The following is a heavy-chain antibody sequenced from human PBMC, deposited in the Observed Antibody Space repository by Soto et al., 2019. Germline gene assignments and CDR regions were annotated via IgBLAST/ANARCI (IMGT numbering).Heavy chain of an antibody. CDR1: GGSFSGYY. V-gene: IGHV4-34*01. CDR3: ARGALLIRRGNWFDP. CDR2: INHSGST. J-gene: IGHJ5*02. D-gene: IGHD3-16*01. Sequence: PSETLSLTCAVYGGSFSGYYLSWIRQPPGKGLEWIGEINHSGSTNYNASLKSRVTISVDTSKNQFSLKLSSVTAADTAVYYCARGALLIRRGNWFDPWGQGTLVTVSS.